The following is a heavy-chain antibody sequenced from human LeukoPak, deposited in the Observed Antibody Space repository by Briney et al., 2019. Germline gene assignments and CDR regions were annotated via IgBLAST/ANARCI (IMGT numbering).Heavy chain of an antibody. CDR1: GGTFSSYA. D-gene: IGHD3-10*01. CDR3: ARDAPTNYYGSGSYAYY. V-gene: IGHV1-69*04. Sequence: ASVKVSCKASGGTFSSYAISWVRQAPGQGLEWMGRIIPILGIANYAQKFQGRVTITADKSTSTAYMELSSLRSEDTAVYYCARDAPTNYYGSGSYAYYWGQGTLVTVSS. J-gene: IGHJ4*02. CDR2: IIPILGIA.